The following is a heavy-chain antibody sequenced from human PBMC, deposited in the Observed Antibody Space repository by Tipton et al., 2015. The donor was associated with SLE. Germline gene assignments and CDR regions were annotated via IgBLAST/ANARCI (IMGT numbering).Heavy chain of an antibody. CDR3: ARGQHQLGRFDP. CDR2: IFHSGST. D-gene: IGHD1-1*01. Sequence: TLSLTCAVSGASISSGYYWGWIRQPPGKGLEWIGTIFHSGSTYYHPSLKSRVTMSVDTSKNQFSLNVKVVTAADTAVYYCARGQHQLGRFDPWGQGTLVTVSS. CDR1: GASISSGYY. V-gene: IGHV4-38-2*01. J-gene: IGHJ5*02.